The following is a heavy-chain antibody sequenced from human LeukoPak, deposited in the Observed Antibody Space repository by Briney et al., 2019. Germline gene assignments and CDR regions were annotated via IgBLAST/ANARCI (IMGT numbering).Heavy chain of an antibody. CDR3: ARARIAAAGTARYYYYYMDV. D-gene: IGHD6-13*01. J-gene: IGHJ6*03. CDR2: TYYRSKWHN. V-gene: IGHV6-1*01. CDR1: GDSVSSNSAA. Sequence: SQTLSLTCAISGDSVSSNSAAWNWIRQSPSRGLEWLGRTYYRSKWHNDYAVSVKSRITINPDTSKNQFSLQLNSVTPEDTAVYYCARARIAAAGTARYYYYYMDVWGKGTTVTVSS.